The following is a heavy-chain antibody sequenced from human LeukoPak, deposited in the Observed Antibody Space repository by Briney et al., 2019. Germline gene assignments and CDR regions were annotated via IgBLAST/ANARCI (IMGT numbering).Heavy chain of an antibody. V-gene: IGHV4-59*12. J-gene: IGHJ4*02. CDR3: ARASIYYSSLDY. Sequence: AAETPSLPCTVSGGPINLYYGSWIRQPPGEGVEWIGYIYHSRSTYYNPSLKSRVTISVDRSKNQFSLKPSSVTAADTAVYYCARASIYYSSLDYWGQGTLVTVSS. CDR2: IYHSRST. CDR1: GGPINLYY. D-gene: IGHD6-13*01.